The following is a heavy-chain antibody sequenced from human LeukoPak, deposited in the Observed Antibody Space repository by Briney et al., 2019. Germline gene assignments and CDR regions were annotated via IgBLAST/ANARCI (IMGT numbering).Heavy chain of an antibody. V-gene: IGHV4-59*01. CDR1: GGSISSYY. D-gene: IGHD3-3*01. CDR3: ARGTMFWSGCYSGNWGAFDI. J-gene: IGHJ3*02. CDR2: IYYSGST. Sequence: SETLSLTCTVSGGSISSYYWSWIRQPPGKGLEWIGYIYYSGSTNYNPSLKSRVTISVDTSKNQFSLKLSSVTAADTAVYYCARGTMFWSGCYSGNWGAFDIWGQGTMVTVSS.